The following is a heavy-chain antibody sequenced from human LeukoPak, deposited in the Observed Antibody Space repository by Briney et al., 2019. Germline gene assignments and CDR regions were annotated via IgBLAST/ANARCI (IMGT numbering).Heavy chain of an antibody. D-gene: IGHD3-10*01. J-gene: IGHJ5*02. CDR1: GFTFDDYG. V-gene: IGHV3-20*04. Sequence: GGSLRLSCAASGFTFDDYGMSWVRQAPGKGLEWVSGINWNGGSTGYADSVKGRFTISRDNDKNSLYLQMNSLRAEDTALYYCARGWDGSGSKYNWFDPWGQGTLVTVSS. CDR3: ARGWDGSGSKYNWFDP. CDR2: INWNGGST.